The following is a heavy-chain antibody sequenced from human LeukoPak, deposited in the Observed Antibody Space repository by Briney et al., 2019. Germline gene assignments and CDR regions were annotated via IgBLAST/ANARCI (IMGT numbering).Heavy chain of an antibody. CDR3: ARELPRIGGQTDASDI. V-gene: IGHV3-74*01. CDR1: GFTFSSYS. Sequence: PGGSLRLSCAASGFTFSSYSMHWVRQAPGKGLVWVSRSKNDGSSTSYADSVKGRFTISRDNAKNTLYLQMNSLRAEDTAVYYCARELPRIGGQTDASDIWGQGTMVTVS. CDR2: SKNDGSST. J-gene: IGHJ3*02. D-gene: IGHD3-16*01.